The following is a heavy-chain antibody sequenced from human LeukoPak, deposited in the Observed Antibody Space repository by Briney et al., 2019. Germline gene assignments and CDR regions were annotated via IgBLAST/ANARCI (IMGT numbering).Heavy chain of an antibody. CDR3: AKDSPGYSYVFDY. CDR1: GFTFSDYA. D-gene: IGHD5-18*01. CDR2: LSGSGAGT. Sequence: GGSLRLSCAASGFTFSDYALGWVRQAPGRGLEWVATLSGSGAGTYYSDSVQGRFTISRDNSKRTLFLQMNSLRAEDTAVYYCAKDSPGYSYVFDYWGRGTLVTVSS. J-gene: IGHJ4*02. V-gene: IGHV3-23*01.